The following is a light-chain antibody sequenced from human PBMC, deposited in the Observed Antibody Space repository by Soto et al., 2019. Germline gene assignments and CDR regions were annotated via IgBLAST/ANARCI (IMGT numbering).Light chain of an antibody. Sequence: DIQMTQSPSSLSASVGDRVTITCRASQSIGKHLNWYQQKPGKAPKFLIYAASNLQSGVPSRFSGSGSGTDFTLTVTSLEPEDFAVYFCHQRYNWPRVTFGQGTQLEIK. V-gene: IGKV1-39*01. J-gene: IGKJ5*01. CDR3: HQRYNWPRVT. CDR2: AAS. CDR1: QSIGKH.